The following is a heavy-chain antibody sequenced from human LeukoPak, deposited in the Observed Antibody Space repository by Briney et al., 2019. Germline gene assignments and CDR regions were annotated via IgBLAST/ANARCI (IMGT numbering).Heavy chain of an antibody. Sequence: GGSLRLSCAASGFTFSSYAMSWVRQAPGKGLEWVSAISGSGGSTYYADSVKGRFTISRDNSKNTPYLQMNSLRAEDTAVYYCAKDLGPGYRDTTQKKAAARRGGYYYYGMDVWGQGTTVTVSS. CDR1: GFTFSSYA. CDR2: ISGSGGST. V-gene: IGHV3-23*01. D-gene: IGHD6-13*01. J-gene: IGHJ6*02. CDR3: AKDLGPGYRDTTQKKAAARRGGYYYYGMDV.